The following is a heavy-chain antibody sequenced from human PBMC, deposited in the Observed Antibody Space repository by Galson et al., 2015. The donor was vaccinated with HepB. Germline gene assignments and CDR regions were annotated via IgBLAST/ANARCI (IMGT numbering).Heavy chain of an antibody. CDR2: ISSDSTTI. Sequence: SLRLSCAASGFRLTDHAMNWVRRAPGKGLEWAAYISSDSTTIHYADSVKGRFPISRDNGKNSVFLPMNSLRGDDTAVYYCVRDRGSGFGGNDVPSFDYWGRGSLVTVSP. D-gene: IGHD5-12*01. CDR1: GFRLTDHA. V-gene: IGHV3-48*01. J-gene: IGHJ4*02. CDR3: VRDRGSGFGGNDVPSFDY.